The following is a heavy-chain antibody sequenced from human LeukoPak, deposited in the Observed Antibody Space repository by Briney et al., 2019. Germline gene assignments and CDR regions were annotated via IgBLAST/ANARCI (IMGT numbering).Heavy chain of an antibody. V-gene: IGHV4-59*01. Sequence: SETLSLTCTVSGGSISSYYWSWIRQPPGKGLEWIGYIYYSGSTNYNPSLKSRVTISVDTSKNQFSLKLSSVTAADTAVYYCARDDSSGYYNWFDPWGQGTLVTVFS. J-gene: IGHJ5*02. D-gene: IGHD3-22*01. CDR2: IYYSGST. CDR1: GGSISSYY. CDR3: ARDDSSGYYNWFDP.